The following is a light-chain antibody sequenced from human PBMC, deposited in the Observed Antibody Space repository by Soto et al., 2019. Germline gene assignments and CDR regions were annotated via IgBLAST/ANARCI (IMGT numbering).Light chain of an antibody. CDR2: AAS. CDR1: QGIRDD. J-gene: IGKJ4*01. CDR3: LHHNSYLALT. V-gene: IGKV1-17*01. Sequence: DIQMTQSPSSLPASVGDRVTITCRASQGIRDDLGWYQQKPGKAPKRLIYAASTLQSGVPSRFSGSRSGTEFTLTISSLQPEDVASYYCLHHNSYLALTFGGGTKGETK.